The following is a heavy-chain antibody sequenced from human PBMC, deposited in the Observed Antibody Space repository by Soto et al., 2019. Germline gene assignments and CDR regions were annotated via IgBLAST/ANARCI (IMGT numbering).Heavy chain of an antibody. Sequence: QVQLLQSGAEVKKSGASVKVSCKPSGYAFSDYFIQWERQAPGQGLESVAWINPKTAATNYAKKFQGRVSRTWDTSYTTASMELTRLRPDDTAVYYCARIKWGLNYYNGRDVWGQGTKVIVSS. J-gene: IGHJ6*02. CDR1: GYAFSDYF. CDR2: INPKTAAT. D-gene: IGHD1-26*01. CDR3: ARIKWGLNYYNGRDV. V-gene: IGHV1-2*02.